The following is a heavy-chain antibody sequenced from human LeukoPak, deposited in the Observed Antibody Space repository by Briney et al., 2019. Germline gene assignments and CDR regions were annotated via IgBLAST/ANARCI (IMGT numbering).Heavy chain of an antibody. Sequence: PGGPLRLSCAASGFTFSSYSMNWVRQAPGKGLEWVSSISSSSSYIYYADSVKGRFTISRDNAKNSLYLQMNSLRAEDTAVYYCARDSHTELLWFGELSVDAFDIWGQGTMVTVSS. CDR1: GFTFSSYS. D-gene: IGHD3-10*01. CDR3: ARDSHTELLWFGELSVDAFDI. J-gene: IGHJ3*02. V-gene: IGHV3-21*01. CDR2: ISSSSSYI.